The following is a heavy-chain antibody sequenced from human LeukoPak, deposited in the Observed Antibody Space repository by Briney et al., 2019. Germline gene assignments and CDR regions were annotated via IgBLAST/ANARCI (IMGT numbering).Heavy chain of an antibody. CDR1: GFTFSSYS. J-gene: IGHJ3*02. V-gene: IGHV3-33*08. Sequence: GGSLRLSCAASGFTFSSYSMSWVRQAPGKGLEWVAVIWYDGSNKYYADSVKGRFTISRDNSKNTLYLQMNSLRAEDTAVYYCARDTEIHAFDIWGQGTMVTVSS. CDR3: ARDTEIHAFDI. CDR2: IWYDGSNK.